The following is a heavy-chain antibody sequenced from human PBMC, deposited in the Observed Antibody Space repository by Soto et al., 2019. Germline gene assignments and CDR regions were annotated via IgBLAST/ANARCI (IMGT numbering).Heavy chain of an antibody. V-gene: IGHV3-33*01. J-gene: IGHJ6*02. CDR1: GFTFSSYG. D-gene: IGHD6-19*01. Sequence: PGWSLRLSCAASGFTFSSYGMHWVRQAPGKGLEWVAVIWYDGSNKYYADSVKGRFTISRDNSKNTLYLQMNSLRAEDTAVYYCARDLREQWLVPYYYYGMDVWGQGTTVTVSS. CDR2: IWYDGSNK. CDR3: ARDLREQWLVPYYYYGMDV.